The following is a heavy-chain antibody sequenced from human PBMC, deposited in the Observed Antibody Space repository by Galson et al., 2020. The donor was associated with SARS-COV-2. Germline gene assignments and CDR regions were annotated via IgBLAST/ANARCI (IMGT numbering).Heavy chain of an antibody. Sequence: GGSLRLSCAASGFTFSNYGMHWVRQAPGKGLEWVAVISYDGGDKYYADSVKGRFTISRDKSKNTLYLQMNSLGAEDTAVYYCAKGSYFGELPPFDYWGQGTLVTVSS. D-gene: IGHD3-10*01. J-gene: IGHJ4*02. CDR3: AKGSYFGELPPFDY. CDR1: GFTFSNYG. CDR2: ISYDGGDK. V-gene: IGHV3-30*18.